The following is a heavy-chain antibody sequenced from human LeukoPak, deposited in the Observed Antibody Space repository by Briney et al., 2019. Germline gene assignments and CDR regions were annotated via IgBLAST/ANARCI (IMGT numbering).Heavy chain of an antibody. D-gene: IGHD2-2*01. V-gene: IGHV4-59*01. CDR2: IYYSGST. CDR3: AREVDQPRNFDP. Sequence: PSETLSLTCTVSGGSISSYYWSWIRQPPGKGLEWIGYIYYSGSTNYKSSLKSRVTISVDTSKNQFSLKLSSVTAADTAVYYCAREVDQPRNFDPWGQGTLVTVSS. CDR1: GGSISSYY. J-gene: IGHJ5*02.